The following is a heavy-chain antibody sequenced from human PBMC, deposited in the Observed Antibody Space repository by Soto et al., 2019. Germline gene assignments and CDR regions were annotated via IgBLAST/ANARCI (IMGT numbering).Heavy chain of an antibody. CDR3: ARDDSSSWFDP. J-gene: IGHJ5*02. D-gene: IGHD6-13*01. CDR2: ISSSGSTI. V-gene: IGHV3-48*03. CDR1: GFTFSSYE. Sequence: GGSLRLSCAASGFTFSSYEMNWVRQAPGKGLEWVSYISSSGSTIYYADSVKGRFTISRDNAKNSLYLQMNSLRAEDTAVYYCARDDSSSWFDPWGQGTRVTVSS.